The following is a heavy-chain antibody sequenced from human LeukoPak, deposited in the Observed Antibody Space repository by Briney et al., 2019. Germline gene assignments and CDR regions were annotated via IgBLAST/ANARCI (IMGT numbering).Heavy chain of an antibody. CDR3: ARCVVAAGIFSWFDP. D-gene: IGHD6-25*01. J-gene: IGHJ5*02. V-gene: IGHV4-61*02. Sequence: SQTLSLTCTVSGDSISNGSYYWSWIRQPAGKGLEFIGRMYISGSTNYNPSLKSRVTISADTSKNQFSLKLSFVTAADTAVYYCARCVVAAGIFSWFDPWGQGILVTVSS. CDR2: MYISGST. CDR1: GDSISNGSYY.